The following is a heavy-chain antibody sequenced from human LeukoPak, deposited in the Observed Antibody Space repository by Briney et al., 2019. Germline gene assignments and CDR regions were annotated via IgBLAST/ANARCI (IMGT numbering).Heavy chain of an antibody. CDR3: ARGGCTNGVCSGFDN. CDR1: GFTFSSYT. J-gene: IGHJ3*02. CDR2: ISISSSYI. Sequence: GGPLRLSCAASGFTFSSYTMNWVRQAPGKGLEWVSSISISSSYIYYVDSLKGRFTISRDNAKNSLYLQMNSLRAEDTAVYYCARGGCTNGVCSGFDNWGQGTMVTVSS. D-gene: IGHD2-8*01. V-gene: IGHV3-21*01.